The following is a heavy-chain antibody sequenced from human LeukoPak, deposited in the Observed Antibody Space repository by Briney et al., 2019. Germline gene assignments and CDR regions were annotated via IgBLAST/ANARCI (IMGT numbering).Heavy chain of an antibody. CDR3: ARDFWNEPSKYFDY. V-gene: IGHV3-33*01. CDR2: IWYHGNDV. J-gene: IGHJ4*02. Sequence: PAMSLRLSCSASGFTFGSYGMRWVRQAPGKGLEWVALIWYHGNDVDYADSVKGRFTISRDNSKNTLYLQMNSVRAEDTAVYFCARDFWNEPSKYFDYWGQGTLVTVSS. CDR1: GFTFGSYG. D-gene: IGHD3-3*01.